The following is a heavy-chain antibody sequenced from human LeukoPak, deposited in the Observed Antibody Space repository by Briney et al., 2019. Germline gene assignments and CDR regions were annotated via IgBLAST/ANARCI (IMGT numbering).Heavy chain of an antibody. J-gene: IGHJ3*02. Sequence: PGGSLRLSCAASGFTFSSYGMHWVRQAPGKGLEWVAVIWYDGSNKYYADSVKGRFTISRDNSKNTLYLQMNSLRAEDTAVYYCARDRRVAGPDAFDIWGQGTMVTVSS. D-gene: IGHD6-19*01. V-gene: IGHV3-33*08. CDR2: IWYDGSNK. CDR3: ARDRRVAGPDAFDI. CDR1: GFTFSSYG.